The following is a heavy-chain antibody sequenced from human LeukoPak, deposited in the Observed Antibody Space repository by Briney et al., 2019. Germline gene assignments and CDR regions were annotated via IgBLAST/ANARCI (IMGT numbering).Heavy chain of an antibody. V-gene: IGHV4-30-2*01. Sequence: SETLSLTCIVSGGSISNSNYYWGWIRQPPGTGLEWIGYIYHSGSTYYNPSLKSRVTISVDRSKNQFSLKLSSVTAADTAVYYCARGARGSGSYYHDYWGQGTLVTVSS. J-gene: IGHJ4*02. CDR1: GGSISNSNYY. CDR3: ARGARGSGSYYHDY. CDR2: IYHSGST. D-gene: IGHD3-10*01.